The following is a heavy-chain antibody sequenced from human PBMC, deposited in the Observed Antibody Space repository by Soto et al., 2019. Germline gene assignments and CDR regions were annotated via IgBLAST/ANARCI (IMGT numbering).Heavy chain of an antibody. CDR2: IIPISGTA. J-gene: IGHJ6*02. Sequence: QVQLVQSGAEVKKPGSSVKVSCKASGGTFSSYAISWVRQAPGQGLEWMGGIIPISGTANYAQKFQGRVTNPDDESTSTAYMELSSLRSEDTAVYYCARSQGSSTSLEIYYYYYYGMDVWGQGTTVTVSS. D-gene: IGHD2-2*01. CDR3: ARSQGSSTSLEIYYYYYYGMDV. CDR1: GGTFSSYA. V-gene: IGHV1-69*01.